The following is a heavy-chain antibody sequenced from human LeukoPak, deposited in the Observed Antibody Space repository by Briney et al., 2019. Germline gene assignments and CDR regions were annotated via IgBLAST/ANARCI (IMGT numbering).Heavy chain of an antibody. V-gene: IGHV4-59*08. CDR1: GGSISSSF. CDR3: ARHTLTSRGPFDY. J-gene: IGHJ4*02. D-gene: IGHD2-2*01. Sequence: SETLSLTCSVSGGSISSSFCNWIRQPPGKGLEWIGYISYSGSISYNTSLKSRVTISVDTSKNQLSLKLSSVTAADTAVYYCARHTLTSRGPFDYWGQGTLVTVSS. CDR2: ISYSGSI.